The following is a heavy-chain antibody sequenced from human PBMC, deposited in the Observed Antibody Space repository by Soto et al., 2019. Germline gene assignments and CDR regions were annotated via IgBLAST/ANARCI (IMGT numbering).Heavy chain of an antibody. CDR1: GVSISRGGHH. D-gene: IGHD3-22*01. V-gene: IGHV4-31*02. J-gene: IGHJ3*02. Sequence: SETLSLTCTVSGVSISRGGHHWCWIRQHPGKGLEWIGYIYYSGSTYYNPSLKSRVTISVDTSKNQFSLKLSSVTAADTAVYYCAGSSGYPDAFDIWGQGTMVT. CDR3: AGSSGYPDAFDI. CDR2: IYYSGST.